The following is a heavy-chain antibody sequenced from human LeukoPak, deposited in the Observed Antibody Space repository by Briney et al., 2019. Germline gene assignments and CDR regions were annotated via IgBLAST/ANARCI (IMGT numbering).Heavy chain of an antibody. CDR2: IIPIFGTA. J-gene: IGHJ4*02. Sequence: GASVTVSCKASGYTFTSYGISWVRQAPGQGLEWMGGIIPIFGTANYAQKFQGRVTITADESTSTAYMELSSLRSEDTAVYYCARGYSYGYFDYWGQGTLVTVSS. D-gene: IGHD5-18*01. CDR1: GYTFTSYG. V-gene: IGHV1-69*13. CDR3: ARGYSYGYFDY.